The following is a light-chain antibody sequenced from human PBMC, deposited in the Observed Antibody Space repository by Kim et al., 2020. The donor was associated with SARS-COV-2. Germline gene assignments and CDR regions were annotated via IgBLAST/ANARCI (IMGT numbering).Light chain of an antibody. J-gene: IGKJ1*01. CDR1: QGISKD. V-gene: IGKV1-27*01. Sequence: SASGGDRVTITCRASQGISKDLAWYQQKAGNAHKLLIVAAPALQAGVPTRFSGSGSGTDFTLTISSLQPEDVATYYCQKYNGAPWTFGQGTKLEI. CDR3: QKYNGAPWT. CDR2: AAP.